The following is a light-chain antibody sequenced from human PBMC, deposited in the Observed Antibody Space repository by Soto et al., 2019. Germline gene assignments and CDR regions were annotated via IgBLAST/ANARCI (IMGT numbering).Light chain of an antibody. Sequence: ETVLTQSPATLSLSPGERATLSCRASQSVSSYLAWYQQKPGQAPRLLIYDASNRATGIPARFSGSGSGTDFTLTISSLEPEDFPVYYCQQRSNWPPLTFGQGTRLEIK. CDR1: QSVSSY. CDR2: DAS. V-gene: IGKV3-11*01. J-gene: IGKJ5*01. CDR3: QQRSNWPPLT.